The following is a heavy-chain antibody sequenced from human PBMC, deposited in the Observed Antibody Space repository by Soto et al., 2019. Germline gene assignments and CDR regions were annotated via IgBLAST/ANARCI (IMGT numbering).Heavy chain of an antibody. D-gene: IGHD2-15*01. CDR3: AKKVPAALRLYYFFGLDV. J-gene: IGHJ6*02. CDR1: GASISSDIR. Sequence: PSETLSLTCAVSGASISSDIRWTWVRQPPGEGLEWIGEISQSGTTKYNPSLASRVTISVDKSRNQFSLRLTSMTAADTAVYYCAKKVPAALRLYYFFGLDVWGQGTTVTVSS. V-gene: IGHV4-4*02. CDR2: ISQSGTT.